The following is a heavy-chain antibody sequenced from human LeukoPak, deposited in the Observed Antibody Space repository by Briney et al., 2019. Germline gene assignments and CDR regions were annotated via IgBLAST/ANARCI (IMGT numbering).Heavy chain of an antibody. CDR3: ATGGFYYDSSVFYRFDFFDY. CDR2: ISGSGGST. CDR1: GFTFSSYA. V-gene: IGHV3-23*01. J-gene: IGHJ4*02. D-gene: IGHD3-22*01. Sequence: GGSLRLSCAASGFTFSSYAMSWVRQAPGKGLEWVSAISGSGGSTYYADSVKGRFTISRDNSKNTLYLQMNSLRAEDTAVYSCATGGFYYDSSVFYRFDFFDYWGQGTLVTVSS.